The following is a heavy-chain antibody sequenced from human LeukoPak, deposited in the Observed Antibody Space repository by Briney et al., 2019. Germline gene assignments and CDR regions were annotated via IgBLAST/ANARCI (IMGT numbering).Heavy chain of an antibody. CDR1: GFTFDTYA. CDR3: ARVLTGSWDWFDP. Sequence: GGSLRLSCTASGFTFDTYAMSWVRQAPGMGLEWISGISDSGHSTYYADSVKGRFTISRDNAKNTLYLQMNSLRAEDTAVYYCARVLTGSWDWFDPWGQGTLVTVSS. CDR2: ISDSGHST. J-gene: IGHJ5*02. D-gene: IGHD2-8*02. V-gene: IGHV3-23*01.